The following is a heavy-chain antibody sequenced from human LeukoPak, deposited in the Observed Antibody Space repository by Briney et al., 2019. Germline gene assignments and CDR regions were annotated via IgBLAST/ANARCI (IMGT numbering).Heavy chain of an antibody. J-gene: IGHJ4*02. CDR2: INHSGST. CDR3: ARHTGYSGYNDY. Sequence: SETLSLTCAVYGGSFSGYYWSWIRQPPGKWLEWIGEINHSGSTNYNPSLKSRVTISVDTSRNQFSLKLSSVTAADTAVYYCARHTGYSGYNDYWGQGTLVTVSS. V-gene: IGHV4-34*01. CDR1: GGSFSGYY. D-gene: IGHD5-12*01.